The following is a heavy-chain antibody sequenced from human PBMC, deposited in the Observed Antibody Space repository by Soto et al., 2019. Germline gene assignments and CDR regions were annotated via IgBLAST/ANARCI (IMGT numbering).Heavy chain of an antibody. Sequence: QVQLVQSGAEVKKPGASVKVSCKASGYTFTSYDINWVRQATRQGLEWMGWMNPNSGNTAYAQKFQGRITMTRNTSIRTAYMELSSLRSEDTAVYYCAREKVTSGYPDWGQGTLVTVSS. CDR2: MNPNSGNT. V-gene: IGHV1-8*01. CDR1: GYTFTSYD. J-gene: IGHJ4*02. CDR3: AREKVTSGYPD. D-gene: IGHD3-22*01.